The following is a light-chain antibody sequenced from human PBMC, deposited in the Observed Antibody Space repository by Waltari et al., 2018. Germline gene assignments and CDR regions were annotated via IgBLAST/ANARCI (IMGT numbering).Light chain of an antibody. J-gene: IGKJ2*01. CDR2: KAS. CDR3: QQYNTYSS. CDR1: QSISNW. Sequence: DIQMTQSPSPLSASVGDRVTITYRASQSISNWLAWYQQKPGKAPILLIYKASILKSGVPSRFSGSGSGTQFTLTISSLQPGDFATYYCQQYNTYSSFGQGTKLEIK. V-gene: IGKV1-5*03.